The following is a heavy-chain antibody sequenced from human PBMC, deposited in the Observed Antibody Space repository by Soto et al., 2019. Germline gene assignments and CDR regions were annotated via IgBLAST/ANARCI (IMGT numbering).Heavy chain of an antibody. V-gene: IGHV5-51*01. CDR2: IYPGDSDT. CDR1: GYSFTSYW. Sequence: GESLKISCKGSGYSFTSYWIGWVRQMPGKGLEWMGIIYPGDSDTRYSPSFQGQVTISADKSISTAYLQWSSLKASDTAMYYCARHGGYYYYYYYGMDVWGQGTTVTVSS. J-gene: IGHJ6*02. CDR3: ARHGGYYYYYYYGMDV. D-gene: IGHD3-22*01.